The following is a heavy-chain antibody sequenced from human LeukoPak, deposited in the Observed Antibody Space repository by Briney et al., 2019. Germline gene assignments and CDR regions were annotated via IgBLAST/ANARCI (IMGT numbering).Heavy chain of an antibody. Sequence: GGSLRLSCAASGFAFKNAWMSWVRQAPGKGLEWVGRIKRKSGGGTPDYAAPVEGRFTISRDDSKNTLYLQMSSLKTEDTAVYYCATDQGFLYYSDYSGPGTLVTVSP. CDR1: GFAFKNAW. CDR3: ATDQGFLYYSDY. CDR2: IKRKSGGGTP. D-gene: IGHD2/OR15-2a*01. J-gene: IGHJ4*02. V-gene: IGHV3-15*01.